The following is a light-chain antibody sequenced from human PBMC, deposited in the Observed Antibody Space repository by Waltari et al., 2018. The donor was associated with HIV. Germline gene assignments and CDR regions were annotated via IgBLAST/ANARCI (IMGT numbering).Light chain of an antibody. J-gene: IGLJ3*02. V-gene: IGLV3-25*03. CDR3: QSADSSAIYWV. Sequence: SYELTQPPSVSVSPGQTARITCSGDALPNQYAYWYQQKPGQAPVMVINKDSARPSGLPERFSGSSSVTTVTLTISGVQAEDEADYYCQSADSSAIYWVFGGGTKLTVL. CDR1: ALPNQY. CDR2: KDS.